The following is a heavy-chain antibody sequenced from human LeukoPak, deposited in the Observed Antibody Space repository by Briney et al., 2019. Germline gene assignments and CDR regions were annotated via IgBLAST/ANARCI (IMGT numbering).Heavy chain of an antibody. V-gene: IGHV3-7*01. CDR2: INQDGTEK. CDR1: GFSFTTYW. J-gene: IGHJ4*02. D-gene: IGHD3-10*01. CDR3: AKLAKYFYGWETYYFFEH. Sequence: GGSLRLSCAASGFSFTTYWMSWVRQAPGKGLEWVANINQDGTEKYYVDSVKGRFTISRDNAKNSLYLQMNSLRVEDTAVYYCAKLAKYFYGWETYYFFEHWGQGTPVTASS.